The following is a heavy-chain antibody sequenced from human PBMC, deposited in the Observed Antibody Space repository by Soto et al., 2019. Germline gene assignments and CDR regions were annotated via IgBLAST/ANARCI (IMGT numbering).Heavy chain of an antibody. CDR3: ARARDYGDYYYYYGMDV. D-gene: IGHD4-17*01. J-gene: IGHJ6*02. CDR2: ISYDGSNK. Sequence: QVQLVESGGGVVQPGRSLRLSCAASGFTFSSYAMHWVRQAPGKGLEWVAVISYDGSNKYYADSVKGRFTISRDNSKNTLYLQMNSLRAEDTAVYYCARARDYGDYYYYYGMDVWGQGTTVTVSS. V-gene: IGHV3-30-3*01. CDR1: GFTFSSYA.